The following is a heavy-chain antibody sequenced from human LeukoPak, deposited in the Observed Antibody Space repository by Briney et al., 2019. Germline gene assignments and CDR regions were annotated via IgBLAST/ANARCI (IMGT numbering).Heavy chain of an antibody. D-gene: IGHD5-12*01. Sequence: GGSLRLSCAASGFTFSSYAMHWVCQAPGKGLEWVAVISYDGSNKYYADSVKGRFTISRDNSKNTLYLQMNSLRTEDTAVYYCARAPQHIVATTVDYWGQGTLVTVSS. CDR3: ARAPQHIVATTVDY. CDR2: ISYDGSNK. J-gene: IGHJ4*02. V-gene: IGHV3-30*04. CDR1: GFTFSSYA.